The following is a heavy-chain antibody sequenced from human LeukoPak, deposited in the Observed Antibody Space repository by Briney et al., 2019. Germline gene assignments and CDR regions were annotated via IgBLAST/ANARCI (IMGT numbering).Heavy chain of an antibody. CDR3: AKPEGSSSWEIHPFDY. V-gene: IGHV3-30*02. D-gene: IGHD6-13*01. Sequence: GGSLRLSCAASGFTFSSYGMHWVRQAPGKGLEWVAFIRYDGSNKYYADSVKGRFTISRDNSKNTLYLQMNSLRAEDTAVYYCAKPEGSSSWEIHPFDYWGQGTLVTVSS. CDR2: IRYDGSNK. CDR1: GFTFSSYG. J-gene: IGHJ4*02.